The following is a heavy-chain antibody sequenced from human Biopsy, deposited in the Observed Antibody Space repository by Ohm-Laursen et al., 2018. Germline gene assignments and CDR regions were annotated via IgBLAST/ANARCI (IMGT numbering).Heavy chain of an antibody. D-gene: IGHD2-21*02. CDR2: ISYSGST. V-gene: IGHV4-59*08. CDR1: GGSISNYY. Sequence: TLSLTCTVSGGSISNYYWSWVRQPPGKGLEWIGYISYSGSTNYNPSLRSLFTISLDTSKNQFSLKLSSVTAADTAVYYCARLPHGDLRYNFDYWGQGTLVTVSS. CDR3: ARLPHGDLRYNFDY. J-gene: IGHJ4*02.